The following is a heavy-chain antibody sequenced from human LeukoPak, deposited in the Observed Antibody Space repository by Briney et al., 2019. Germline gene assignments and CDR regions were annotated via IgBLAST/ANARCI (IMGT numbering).Heavy chain of an antibody. CDR2: IKSRSDSGTT. J-gene: IGHJ4*02. CDR1: GFTFSNAW. CDR3: ASHSSWERSPGYFDY. D-gene: IGHD1-26*01. V-gene: IGHV3-15*01. Sequence: NPGGSLRLSCTTSGFTFSNAWMTWVRQAPGKGLEWVGRIKSRSDSGTTDYAAPVKGRFTISRDNAKNSLYLQMNSLRDEDTAVYYCASHSSWERSPGYFDYWGQGTLVTVSS.